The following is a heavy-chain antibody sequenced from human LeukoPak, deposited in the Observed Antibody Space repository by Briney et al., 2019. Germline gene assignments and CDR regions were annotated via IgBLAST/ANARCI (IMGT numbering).Heavy chain of an antibody. J-gene: IGHJ4*02. D-gene: IGHD1-26*01. CDR1: GGSISSSSYY. Sequence: SETLSLTCTVSGGSISSSSYYWGWIRQPPGKGLEWIGSIYYSGSTYYNPSLKSRVTISVDTSKNQFSLKLSSVTAADTAVYYCARAHSGSYFYWGQGTLVTVSS. V-gene: IGHV4-39*01. CDR2: IYYSGST. CDR3: ARAHSGSYFY.